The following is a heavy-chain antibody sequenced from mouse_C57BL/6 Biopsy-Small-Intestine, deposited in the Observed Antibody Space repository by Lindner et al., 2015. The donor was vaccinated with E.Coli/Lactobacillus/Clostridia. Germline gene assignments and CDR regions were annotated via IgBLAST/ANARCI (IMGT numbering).Heavy chain of an antibody. J-gene: IGHJ4*01. CDR1: GFSLTSYG. V-gene: IGHV2-6-1*01. CDR2: IWSDGST. CDR3: ARHSYYYGGAMDY. D-gene: IGHD1-1*01. Sequence: VQLQESGPGLVAPSQSLSITCTVSGFSLTSYGVHWVRQPPGKGLEWLVVIWSDGSTTYNSALKSRLSISKDNSKSQVFLKMNSLQTDDTAMYYCARHSYYYGGAMDYWGQGTSVTVSS.